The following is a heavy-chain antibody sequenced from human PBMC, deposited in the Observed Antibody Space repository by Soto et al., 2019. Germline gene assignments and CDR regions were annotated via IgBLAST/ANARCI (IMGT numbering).Heavy chain of an antibody. CDR3: TSERIAQYFDS. CDR2: IIPTFGTP. J-gene: IGHJ4*02. Sequence: QVQLVQSGTVVQRRGSSVKVSCQASGGTFSSHGMAWVRQAPGQGLEWMGGIIPTFGTPTYAPKFQGRVTITADKSTNTAYMELSSLISEDTSVYYCTSERIAQYFDSWGQGTLITVSS. CDR1: GGTFSSHG. V-gene: IGHV1-69*06.